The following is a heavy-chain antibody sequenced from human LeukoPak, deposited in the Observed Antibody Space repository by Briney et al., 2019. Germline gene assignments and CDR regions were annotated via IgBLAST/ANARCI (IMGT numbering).Heavy chain of an antibody. V-gene: IGHV1-2*06. J-gene: IGHJ4*02. CDR1: GYTFTAYY. CDR2: INPNSDYT. CDR3: ARVSYGNDATPFDY. Sequence: ASVKVSCRASGYTFTAYYIHWLRQAPGQGLEWTGRINPNSDYTAYAQNFQGRVTMTRDTSISTAYMEVRRLRSDDTAVYYCARVSYGNDATPFDYWGQGTLVTVSS. D-gene: IGHD3-16*01.